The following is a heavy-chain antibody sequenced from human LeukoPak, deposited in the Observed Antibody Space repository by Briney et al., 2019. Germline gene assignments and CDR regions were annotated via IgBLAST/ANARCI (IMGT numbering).Heavy chain of an antibody. Sequence: SVKVSCKASGGTFSSYAISWVRQAPGQGLEWMGGIIPIFGTANHAQKFQGRVTITADKSTSTAYMELSSLRSEDTAVYYCASVYCSGGSCDYYYGMDVWGKGTTVTVSS. V-gene: IGHV1-69*06. CDR2: IIPIFGTA. D-gene: IGHD2-15*01. CDR3: ASVYCSGGSCDYYYGMDV. J-gene: IGHJ6*04. CDR1: GGTFSSYA.